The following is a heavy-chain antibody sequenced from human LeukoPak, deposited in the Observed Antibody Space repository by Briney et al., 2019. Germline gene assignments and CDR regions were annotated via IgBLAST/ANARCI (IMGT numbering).Heavy chain of an antibody. CDR3: ARGRNLGYDFWSGYYISQNWFDP. CDR2: MNPNSGNT. Sequence: ASVKVSCKASGYTFTSYDINWVRQATGQGLEWMGWMNPNSGNTGYAQKFQGRVTMTRNTSISTAYMELSSLRSEDTAVYYCARGRNLGYDFWSGYYISQNWFDPWGQGTLSPSPQ. CDR1: GYTFTSYD. D-gene: IGHD3-3*01. V-gene: IGHV1-8*01. J-gene: IGHJ5*02.